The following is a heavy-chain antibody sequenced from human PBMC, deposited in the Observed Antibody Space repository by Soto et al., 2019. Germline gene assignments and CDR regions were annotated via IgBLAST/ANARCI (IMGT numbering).Heavy chain of an antibody. CDR2: ISYDGSNK. CDR3: AREGIAAAGGFDY. V-gene: IGHV3-30-3*01. Sequence: QVPLVESGGGVVQPGRSLRLSCAASGFTFSSYAMHWVRQAPGKGLEWVAVISYDGSNKYYADSVKGRFTISRDNSKNTLYLQMNSLRAEDTAVYYCAREGIAAAGGFDYWGQGTLVTVSS. D-gene: IGHD6-13*01. J-gene: IGHJ4*02. CDR1: GFTFSSYA.